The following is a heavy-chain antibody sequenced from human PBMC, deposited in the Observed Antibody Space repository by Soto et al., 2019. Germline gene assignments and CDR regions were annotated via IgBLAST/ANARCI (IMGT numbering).Heavy chain of an antibody. J-gene: IGHJ5*02. V-gene: IGHV1-18*01. CDR2: ISAYNGNT. D-gene: IGHD3-3*01. CDR1: GYTFTSYG. Sequence: QVQLVQSGAEVKKPGASVKVSCKASGYTFTSYGISWVRQAPGQGLEWMGWISAYNGNTNYAQKLQGRVTMTTDTYTSTAYMELRILRSDDTAVYYCARDVTICGVVTAENWFDPWGQGTLVPVSS. CDR3: ARDVTICGVVTAENWFDP.